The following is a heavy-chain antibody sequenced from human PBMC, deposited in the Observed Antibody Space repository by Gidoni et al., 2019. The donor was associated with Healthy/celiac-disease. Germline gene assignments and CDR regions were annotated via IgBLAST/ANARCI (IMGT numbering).Heavy chain of an antibody. V-gene: IGHV3-48*03. CDR2: ISSSGSTI. Sequence: EVQLVESGGGLVQPGGSLSLSCAAAGFTFSSYEMNWVRQAPGKGLAWVSYISSSGSTIYYADSVKGRFTISRDNAKNSLYLQMNSLRAEDTAVYYCAREFERPIGIAVAGTHDYWGQGTLVTVSS. CDR1: GFTFSSYE. CDR3: AREFERPIGIAVAGTHDY. J-gene: IGHJ4*02. D-gene: IGHD6-19*01.